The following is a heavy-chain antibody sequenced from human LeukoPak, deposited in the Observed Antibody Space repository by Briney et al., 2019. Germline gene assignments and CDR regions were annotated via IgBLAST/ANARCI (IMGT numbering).Heavy chain of an antibody. D-gene: IGHD3-10*01. CDR3: ARDYPQALWFGQGAFDI. J-gene: IGHJ3*02. Sequence: GGSLRLSCAASGFTFSSYEMNWVRQAPGKGLEWVSYISSSGSTIYYADSVKGRFTISRDNAKNSLYLQMNSLRAEDTAVYYRARDYPQALWFGQGAFDIWGQGTMVTVSS. CDR2: ISSSGSTI. CDR1: GFTFSSYE. V-gene: IGHV3-48*03.